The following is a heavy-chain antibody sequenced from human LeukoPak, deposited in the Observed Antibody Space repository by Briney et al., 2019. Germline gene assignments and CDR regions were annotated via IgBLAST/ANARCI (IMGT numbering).Heavy chain of an antibody. CDR3: ARDHQLYGSPWDWFDP. Sequence: PSETLSLTCTVSGGSMSSYDWSWIRQPAGKGLEWIGRIYSTGSTNYNPSLKSRVTMSVDASKNQFSLRLSSVTAADTAVYYCARDHQLYGSPWDWFDPWGQGMLVTVSS. CDR1: GGSMSSYD. J-gene: IGHJ5*02. V-gene: IGHV4-4*07. D-gene: IGHD3-10*01. CDR2: IYSTGST.